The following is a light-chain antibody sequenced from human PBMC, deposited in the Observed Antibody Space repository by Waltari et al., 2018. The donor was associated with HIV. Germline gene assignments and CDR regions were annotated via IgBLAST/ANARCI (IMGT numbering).Light chain of an antibody. CDR1: SSDMSEYSY. CDR3: CSYAGSSSSVV. V-gene: IGLV2-8*01. J-gene: IGLJ2*01. CDR2: GVN. Sequence: QSALTQPPSASGSPGQSITISCTGTSSDMSEYSYVSWYQHHPGRAPKLIIFGVNERPSGVPDRFSGSRSGYSASLTVSGLQAEDEADYHCCSYAGSSSSVVFGGGTKVTVL.